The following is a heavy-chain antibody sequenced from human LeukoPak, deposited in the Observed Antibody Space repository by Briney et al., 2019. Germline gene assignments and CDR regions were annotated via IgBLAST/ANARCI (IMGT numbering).Heavy chain of an antibody. D-gene: IGHD2/OR15-2a*01. CDR1: GFTFSSYG. Sequence: GGSLRLSCAASGFTFSSYGMHWVRQAPGKGLEWVAVISYDGSNKYYADSVKGRFTISRDNSKNTLYLQMNSLRAEDTAVYYCASRSMASDYWGQGTLVTVSS. J-gene: IGHJ4*02. CDR2: ISYDGSNK. CDR3: ASRSMASDY. V-gene: IGHV3-30*03.